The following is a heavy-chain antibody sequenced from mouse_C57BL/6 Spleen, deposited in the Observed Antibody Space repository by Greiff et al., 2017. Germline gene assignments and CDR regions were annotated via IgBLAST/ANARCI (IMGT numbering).Heavy chain of an antibody. CDR3: TKITTVLAEADFDY. CDR1: GYTFTDYE. D-gene: IGHD1-1*01. CDR2: IDPETGGT. Sequence: QVQLQQSGAELVRPGASVTLSCKASGYTFTDYEMHWVKQTPVHGLEWIGAIDPETGGTAYNQKFKGKAILTVDKSSSTAYMELRNLTSEDSAVSYCTKITTVLAEADFDYWGQGTTLTVSS. J-gene: IGHJ2*01. V-gene: IGHV1-15*01.